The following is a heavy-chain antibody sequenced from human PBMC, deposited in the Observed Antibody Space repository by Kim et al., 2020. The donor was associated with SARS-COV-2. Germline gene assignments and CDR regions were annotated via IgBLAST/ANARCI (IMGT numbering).Heavy chain of an antibody. CDR1: GFTFSNAW. CDR2: IKSKTDGGTT. CDR3: TTGLNDYGEAFDI. V-gene: IGHV3-15*01. J-gene: IGHJ3*02. D-gene: IGHD4-17*01. Sequence: GGSLRLSCAASGFTFSNAWMSWVRQAPGKGLEWVGRIKSKTDGGTTDYAAPVKGRFTISRDDSKNTLYLQMNSLKTEDTAVYYCTTGLNDYGEAFDIWGQGTMVTVSS.